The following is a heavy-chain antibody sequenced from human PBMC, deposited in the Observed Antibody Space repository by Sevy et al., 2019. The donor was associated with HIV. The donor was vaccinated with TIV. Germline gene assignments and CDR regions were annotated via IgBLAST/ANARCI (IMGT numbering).Heavy chain of an antibody. CDR2: ISGSGGST. V-gene: IGHV3-23*01. J-gene: IGHJ6*02. CDR3: AKDQIVVPAAMDYYGMDV. CDR1: GFTFSSYA. D-gene: IGHD2-2*01. Sequence: GSLRLSCAASGFTFSSYAMSWVRQAPGKGLEWVSAISGSGGSTYYADSVKGRFTISRDNSKNTLYLQMNSLRAEDTAVYYCAKDQIVVPAAMDYYGMDVWGQGTTVTVSS.